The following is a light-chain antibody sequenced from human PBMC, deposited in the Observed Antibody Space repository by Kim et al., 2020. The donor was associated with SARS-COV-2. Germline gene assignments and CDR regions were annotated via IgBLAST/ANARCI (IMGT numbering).Light chain of an antibody. CDR2: DNN. J-gene: IGLJ2*01. Sequence: GQKVTISCSGSSSNIGNNYVSWYQQHPGTAPKLLIYDNNKRPSGIPDRFSGSKSGTSATLGITGLQTGDEADYYCGTWDSSLSDVVFGGGTQLTVL. CDR3: GTWDSSLSDVV. V-gene: IGLV1-51*01. CDR1: SSNIGNNY.